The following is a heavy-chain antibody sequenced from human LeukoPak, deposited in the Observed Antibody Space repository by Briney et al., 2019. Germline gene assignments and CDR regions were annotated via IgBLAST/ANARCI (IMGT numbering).Heavy chain of an antibody. CDR3: ARVAVAGTVLDY. J-gene: IGHJ4*02. Sequence: ASVKVSCKASGYTFTSYGISWVRQAPGQGLEWMGWLSAYNGNTNYAQKLQGRVTRTTDTSTSTAYMELRSLRSDDTAVYYCARVAVAGTVLDYWGQGTLVTVSS. D-gene: IGHD6-19*01. V-gene: IGHV1-18*01. CDR1: GYTFTSYG. CDR2: LSAYNGNT.